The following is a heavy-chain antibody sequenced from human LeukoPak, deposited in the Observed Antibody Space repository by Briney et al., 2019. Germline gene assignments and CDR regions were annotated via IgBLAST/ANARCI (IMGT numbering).Heavy chain of an antibody. CDR3: ASTSAYYDFLSGPGDAFDI. V-gene: IGHV4-38-2*01. CDR1: GYSISSGYY. CDR2: IYHSGST. J-gene: IGHJ3*02. Sequence: SETLSLTCAVSGYSISSGYYWGWIRKPPGKGLEWIGSIYHSGSTYYNPSLKSRVTISVDTSKNQFSLKLSSVTSADTAVYYCASTSAYYDFLSGPGDAFDIWGQGTMVTVSS. D-gene: IGHD3-3*01.